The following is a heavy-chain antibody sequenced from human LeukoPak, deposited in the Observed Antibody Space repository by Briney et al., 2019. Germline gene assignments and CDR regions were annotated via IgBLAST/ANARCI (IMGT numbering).Heavy chain of an antibody. CDR3: ARQHLLRGYSYGDAFDI. CDR1: NIQYW. D-gene: IGHD5-18*01. V-gene: IGHV5-51*01. J-gene: IGHJ3*02. CDR2: IYPGDSDT. Sequence: GESLKISCKASNIQYWIGWVRQMPGKGLEWMGIIYPGDSDTRYSPSFEGQVTISADESISTAYLQWSSLKASDTAMYYCARQHLLRGYSYGDAFDIWGQGTMVTVSS.